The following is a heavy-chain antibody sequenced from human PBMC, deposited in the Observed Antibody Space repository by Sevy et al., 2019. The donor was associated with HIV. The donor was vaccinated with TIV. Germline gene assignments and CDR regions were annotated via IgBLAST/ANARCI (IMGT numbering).Heavy chain of an antibody. J-gene: IGHJ3*02. Sequence: GGSLRLSCAASGFTFSSHYMSWVRQAPGKGLEWVANIKQDGSDKFYVESVKGRFTISRDNAKNSLCLQLSSLRAEDTAMYFCAREALYYYDSERHYDDAFDMWGPGTMVTVS. CDR2: IKQDGSDK. D-gene: IGHD3-22*01. CDR1: GFTFSSHY. CDR3: AREALYYYDSERHYDDAFDM. V-gene: IGHV3-7*01.